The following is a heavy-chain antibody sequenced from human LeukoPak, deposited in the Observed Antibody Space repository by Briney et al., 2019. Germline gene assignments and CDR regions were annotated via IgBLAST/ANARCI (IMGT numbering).Heavy chain of an antibody. CDR1: GGSISSYY. J-gene: IGHJ3*02. D-gene: IGHD2-15*01. CDR2: IYTSGST. Sequence: SSETLSLTCTVSGGSISSYYWSWIRQPAGKGLEWIGRIYTSGSTNYNPSLKSRVTMSVDTSRNQFSLKLSSVTAADTAVYYCARGWFPLDALDIWGQGTMVTVSS. V-gene: IGHV4-4*07. CDR3: ARGWFPLDALDI.